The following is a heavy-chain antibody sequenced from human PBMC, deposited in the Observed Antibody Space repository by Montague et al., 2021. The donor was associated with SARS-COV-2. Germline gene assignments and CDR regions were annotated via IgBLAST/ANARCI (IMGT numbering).Heavy chain of an antibody. D-gene: IGHD3-10*01. CDR2: MHFTGNT. CDR1: GDSITNHY. Sequence: SETLSLTCSVSGDSITNHYWSWIRQRAGKGLEWIGRMHFTGNTNSSPFFSSRLPMSANTSKNQFSLTLTSVTAADSAISFCARDRFGFGAGSQGTIDFWGLGTLVTVSS. V-gene: IGHV4-4*07. CDR3: ARDRFGFGAGSQGTIDF. J-gene: IGHJ4*02.